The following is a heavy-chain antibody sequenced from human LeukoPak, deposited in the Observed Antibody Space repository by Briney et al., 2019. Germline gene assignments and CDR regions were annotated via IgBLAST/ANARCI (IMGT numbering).Heavy chain of an antibody. D-gene: IGHD3-9*01. CDR2: ISGSGGST. CDR3: AKDQSSQYYDILTGYYSYYYYGMDV. Sequence: GGSLRLSCAASGFTFSSYAMSWVRQAPGKGLEWVSAISGSGGSTYYADSVKGRFTISRDNSKNTLYLQMNSLRAEDTAVYYCAKDQSSQYYDILTGYYSYYYYGMDVWGQGTTVAVSS. CDR1: GFTFSSYA. J-gene: IGHJ6*02. V-gene: IGHV3-23*01.